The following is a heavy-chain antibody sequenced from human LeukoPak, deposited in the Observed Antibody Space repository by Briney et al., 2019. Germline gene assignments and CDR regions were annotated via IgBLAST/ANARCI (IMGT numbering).Heavy chain of an antibody. J-gene: IGHJ6*02. D-gene: IGHD3-9*01. V-gene: IGHV3-23*01. CDR3: AKVDGGYYDILTGYYPYYYGMDV. CDR1: GGSFSGYY. Sequence: ETLSLTCAVYGGSFSGYYWSWIRQAPGKGLEWVSAISGSGGSTYYADSVKGRFTISRDNSKNTLYLQMNSLRAEDTAVYYCAKVDGGYYDILTGYYPYYYGMDVWGQGTTVTVSS. CDR2: ISGSGGST.